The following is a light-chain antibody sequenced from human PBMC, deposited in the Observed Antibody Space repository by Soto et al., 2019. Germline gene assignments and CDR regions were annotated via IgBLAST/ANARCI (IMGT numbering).Light chain of an antibody. V-gene: IGKV3-20*01. CDR1: LNVNNY. Sequence: VLTQSPATLSLSPGERATLSCRASLNVNNYLAWYQQKPGQAPRLLIYGASNRATGIPDRFSGSGSGTDFTLTISRLEPEDFAVYYCQQYGSSGTFGQGTKVDIK. CDR2: GAS. J-gene: IGKJ1*01. CDR3: QQYGSSGT.